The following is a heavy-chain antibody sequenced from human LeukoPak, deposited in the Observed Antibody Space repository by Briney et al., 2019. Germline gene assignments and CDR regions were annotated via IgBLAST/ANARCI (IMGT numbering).Heavy chain of an antibody. CDR3: ANQPTTVTTEGVY. J-gene: IGHJ4*02. D-gene: IGHD4-17*01. Sequence: ETLSLTCAVYGGSFSGYYWSWVRQAPGKGLEWVSAISGSGGSTYYADSVKGRFTISRDNSKNTLYLQMNSLRAEDTAAYYCANQPTTVTTEGVYWGQGTLVTVSS. CDR2: ISGSGGST. V-gene: IGHV3-23*01. CDR1: GGSFSGYY.